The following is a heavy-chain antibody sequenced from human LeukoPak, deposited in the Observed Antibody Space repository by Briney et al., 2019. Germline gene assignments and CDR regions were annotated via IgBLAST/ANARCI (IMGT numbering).Heavy chain of an antibody. CDR1: GYTFTSYG. CDR2: ISAHNGNT. CDR3: ARRARSGYYYYGMDV. V-gene: IGHV1-18*01. Sequence: ASVKVSCKASGYTFTSYGISWVRQAPGQGLEWMGWISAHNGNTNYAQKLQGRVTMTTDTSTSTAYMELRSLRSDDTAVYYCARRARSGYYYYGMDVWGQGTTVTVSS. J-gene: IGHJ6*02.